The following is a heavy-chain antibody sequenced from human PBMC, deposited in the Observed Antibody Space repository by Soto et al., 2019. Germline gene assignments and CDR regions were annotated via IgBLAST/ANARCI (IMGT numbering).Heavy chain of an antibody. V-gene: IGHV3-23*01. CDR2: ISGSGGST. CDR3: ARTRIQLWFPGRQQLEGYRDYYYYYGMDV. D-gene: IGHD5-18*01. CDR1: GFTFSSYA. J-gene: IGHJ6*02. Sequence: GGSLRLSCAASGFTFSSYAMSWVRQAPGKGLEWVSAISGSGGSTYYADSVKGRFTISRDNSKNTLYLQMNSLRAEDTAVYYCARTRIQLWFPGRQQLEGYRDYYYYYGMDVWGQGTTVTVSS.